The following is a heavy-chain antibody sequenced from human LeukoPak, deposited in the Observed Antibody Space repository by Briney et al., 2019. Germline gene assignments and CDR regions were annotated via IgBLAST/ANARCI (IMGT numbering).Heavy chain of an antibody. V-gene: IGHV3-33*01. CDR3: ARDGVAVAGRFDY. D-gene: IGHD6-19*01. CDR1: GFTFSSYG. CDR2: IWYDGSNK. J-gene: IGHJ4*02. Sequence: PGGSLRLSCAASGFTFSSYGMHWVRQAPGKGLEWVAVIWYDGSNKYYADSVKGRFTISRDNSKNTLYLQMNSLRAEDTAVYYCARDGVAVAGRFDYWGQGTLVTVSS.